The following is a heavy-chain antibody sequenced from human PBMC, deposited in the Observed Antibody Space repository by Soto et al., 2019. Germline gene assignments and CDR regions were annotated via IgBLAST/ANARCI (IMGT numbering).Heavy chain of an antibody. D-gene: IGHD2-2*01. J-gene: IGHJ6*02. CDR3: ARNSWGKPAASRYYGMDV. CDR1: GYTFTDYY. V-gene: IGHV1-2*04. Sequence: GASVKVSCKASGYTFTDYYMHWVRQAPGQGLEWMGWINPNSGGTNSAQKFQGWVTMTRDTSISTAYMELSSLKASDTAIYYCARNSWGKPAASRYYGMDVWGQGTTVTVSS. CDR2: INPNSGGT.